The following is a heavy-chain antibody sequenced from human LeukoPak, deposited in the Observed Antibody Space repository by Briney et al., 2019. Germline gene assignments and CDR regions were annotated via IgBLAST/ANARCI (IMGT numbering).Heavy chain of an antibody. CDR1: GFTFSGYE. CDR2: ISSSGSII. D-gene: IGHD6-19*01. Sequence: GGSLRLSCAASGFTFSGYEMNWVRQAPGKGLEWVSYISSSGSIIYYADSVKGRFAISRDNAKNSLYLQMNSLRAEDTAVYYCARDDAGYSSGWYWVYWGQGTLVTVSS. CDR3: ARDDAGYSSGWYWVY. J-gene: IGHJ4*02. V-gene: IGHV3-48*03.